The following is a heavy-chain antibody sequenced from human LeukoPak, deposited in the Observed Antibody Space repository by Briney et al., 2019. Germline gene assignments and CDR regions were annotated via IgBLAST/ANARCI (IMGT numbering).Heavy chain of an antibody. CDR2: VSSSSNYM. CDR1: GFTFSSHS. Sequence: GGSLRLSCAASGFTFSSHSMDWVRQAPGKGLEWVSSVSSSSNYMYYAASVKGRFTISRDNAKNSLYLQMNSLRAEDTAVYFCARELVVGRPFDYWGQGTLVTVSS. D-gene: IGHD6-13*01. J-gene: IGHJ4*02. CDR3: ARELVVGRPFDY. V-gene: IGHV3-21*01.